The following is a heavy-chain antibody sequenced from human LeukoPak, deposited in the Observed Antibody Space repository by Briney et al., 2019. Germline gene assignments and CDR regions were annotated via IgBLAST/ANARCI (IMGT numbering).Heavy chain of an antibody. V-gene: IGHV3-33*01. Sequence: GGSLRLSCAASGFTFSTYGMHWVRQAPGKGLEWVAVVWYDGSNIHYVDSVKGRFTISRDNSKSTLYLQMNSLTAEDTAVYYCARGGYSGTYYFDYWGQGILVTVSS. CDR1: GFTFSTYG. CDR3: ARGGYSGTYYFDY. D-gene: IGHD1-26*01. CDR2: VWYDGSNI. J-gene: IGHJ4*02.